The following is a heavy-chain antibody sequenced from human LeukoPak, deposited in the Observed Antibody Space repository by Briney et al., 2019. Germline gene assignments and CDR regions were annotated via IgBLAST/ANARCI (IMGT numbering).Heavy chain of an antibody. J-gene: IGHJ3*02. V-gene: IGHV1-18*01. CDR3: ARALTILDAFDI. Sequence: ASVKVSCKASGYTFTSYGISWVRQAPGQGLEWMGWISAYNGNTNYAQKLQGRVTMTTDTSTSTAYMGLRSLRSDDTAVYYCARALTILDAFDIWGQGTMVTVSS. D-gene: IGHD4/OR15-4a*01. CDR2: ISAYNGNT. CDR1: GYTFTSYG.